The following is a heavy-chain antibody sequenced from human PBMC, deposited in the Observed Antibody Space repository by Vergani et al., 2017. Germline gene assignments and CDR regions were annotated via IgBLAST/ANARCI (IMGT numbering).Heavy chain of an antibody. D-gene: IGHD2-2*01. Sequence: QVQLQESGPGLVKPSETLSLTCTVSGGSISSYYWSWIRQPPGKGLEWIGYIYYSGSTNYNPSLKSRVTISVDTSKNQFSLKLCSVTAADTAVYYCARDVVVPAAMGYYYGMDVWGQGTTVTVSS. CDR3: ARDVVVPAAMGYYYGMDV. J-gene: IGHJ6*02. V-gene: IGHV4-59*01. CDR1: GGSISSYY. CDR2: IYYSGST.